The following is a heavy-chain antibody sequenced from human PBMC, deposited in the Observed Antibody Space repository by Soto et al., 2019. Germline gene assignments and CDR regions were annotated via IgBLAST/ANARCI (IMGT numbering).Heavy chain of an antibody. CDR2: IYYSGST. J-gene: IGHJ5*02. Sequence: QVQLQESGPGLVKPSETLSLTCTVSGASISSYYWSWIRQPPGKGLEWIGHIYYSGSTNYNPSLKRRVTISIDTSKNQLSLKLSSVTAADTAVYFCARVRDCSGGTCYSWWFDPWGQGTLVTVSS. D-gene: IGHD2-15*01. CDR1: GASISSYY. CDR3: ARVRDCSGGTCYSWWFDP. V-gene: IGHV4-59*01.